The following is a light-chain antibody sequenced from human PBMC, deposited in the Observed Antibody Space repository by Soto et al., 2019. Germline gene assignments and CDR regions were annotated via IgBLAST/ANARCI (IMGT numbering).Light chain of an antibody. CDR2: KAS. J-gene: IGKJ1*01. CDR3: QKGYSSPPT. V-gene: IGKV1-5*03. CDR1: QSISSW. Sequence: DIQMTQSPSTLSASVGDRVTITCRASQSISSWLAWYQQKPGKAPKLLIYKASSLESGVPSRFSGSGCGTEFRLTISGLQPEEFATYYCQKGYSSPPTFXQGTKV.